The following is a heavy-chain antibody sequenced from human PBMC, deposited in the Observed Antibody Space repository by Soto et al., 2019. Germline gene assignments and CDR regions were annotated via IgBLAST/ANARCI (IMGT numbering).Heavy chain of an antibody. D-gene: IGHD1-1*01. V-gene: IGHV1-8*01. CDR3: ARLVNLEQYYYYDYMDV. J-gene: IGHJ6*03. Sequence: ASVKVSCKASGYTFTSYDINWVRQATGQGLEWMGWMNPNSGNTGYAQKFQGRVTMTRNTSISTAYMELSSLRSEDTAVYYCARLVNLEQYYYYDYMDVWGKGTTVTVSS. CDR1: GYTFTSYD. CDR2: MNPNSGNT.